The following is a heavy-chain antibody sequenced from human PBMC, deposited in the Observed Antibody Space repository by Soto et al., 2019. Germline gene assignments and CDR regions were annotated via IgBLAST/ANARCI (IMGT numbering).Heavy chain of an antibody. D-gene: IGHD6-19*01. CDR2: LNPNSGNT. V-gene: IGHV1-8*01. J-gene: IGHJ4*02. CDR3: ATSGGGWYLY. CDR1: GYTFTSYD. Sequence: QVQLVQSGAEVKKPGASVKVSCKASGYTFTSYDINWVRQATGQGLEWMGWLNPNSGNTGFAQKFQGRVTLTRNTSVNTAYIELSSLRSDDTAIYYCATSGGGWYLYWGQGTQVTVSS.